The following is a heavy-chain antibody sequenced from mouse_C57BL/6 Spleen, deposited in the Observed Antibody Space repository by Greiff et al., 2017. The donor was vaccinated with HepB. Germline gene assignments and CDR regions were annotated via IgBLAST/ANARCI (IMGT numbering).Heavy chain of an antibody. D-gene: IGHD2-4*01. Sequence: QVQLQQPGAELVKPGASVKMSCKASGYTFTSYWITWVKQRPGQGLEWIGDIYPGSGSTNYNEKFKSKATLTVDTSSSTAYMQLSSLTSEDSAVYYCARGRVYYDYDDAMDYWGQGTSVTVSS. CDR1: GYTFTSYW. V-gene: IGHV1-55*01. CDR3: ARGRVYYDYDDAMDY. CDR2: IYPGSGST. J-gene: IGHJ4*01.